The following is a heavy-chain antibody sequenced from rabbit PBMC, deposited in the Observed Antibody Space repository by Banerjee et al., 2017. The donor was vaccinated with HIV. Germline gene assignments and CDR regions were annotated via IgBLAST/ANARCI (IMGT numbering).Heavy chain of an antibody. Sequence: QSLEESGGDLVKPGASLTLTCTASGFSFSSRYYLCWVRQAPGKGLEWIACIDTSSGSTYYASWAKGRFTISKTSSTTVTLQMTSLTAADTATYFCARLDSTSGWGGNLWGPGTLVTVS. D-gene: IGHD4-1*01. CDR1: GFSFSSRYY. J-gene: IGHJ4*01. V-gene: IGHV1S40*01. CDR3: ARLDSTSGWGGNL. CDR2: IDTSSGST.